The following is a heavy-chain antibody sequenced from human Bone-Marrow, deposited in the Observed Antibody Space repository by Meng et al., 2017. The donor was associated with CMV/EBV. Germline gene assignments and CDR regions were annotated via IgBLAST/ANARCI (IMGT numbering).Heavy chain of an antibody. CDR3: ARDRGIPECYYFDY. D-gene: IGHD3-3*01. CDR2: ISYDGSNK. V-gene: IGHV3-30-3*01. J-gene: IGHJ4*02. CDR1: GFTFSSYA. Sequence: LSLTCAASGFTFSSYAMHWVRQAPGKGLEWVAVISYDGSNKYYADSVKGRFTISRDNSKNTLYLQMNNLRAEDTAVYYCARDRGIPECYYFDYWGQGTPVTVSS.